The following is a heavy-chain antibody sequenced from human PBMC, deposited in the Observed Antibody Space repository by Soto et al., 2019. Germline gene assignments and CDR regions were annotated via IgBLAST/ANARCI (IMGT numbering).Heavy chain of an antibody. CDR1: GFSLSNARMG. Sequence: QVTLKESGPVLVKPTEPLTLTCTVSGFSLSNARMGVSWIRQPPGKALEWLAHIFSNDEKSYSTSLKSRLTISKDTSKSQVVLTMTNMDPVDTATYYCARIKRVVGWMIDYWGQGTLVTVSS. D-gene: IGHD6-19*01. J-gene: IGHJ4*02. CDR3: ARIKRVVGWMIDY. V-gene: IGHV2-26*01. CDR2: IFSNDEK.